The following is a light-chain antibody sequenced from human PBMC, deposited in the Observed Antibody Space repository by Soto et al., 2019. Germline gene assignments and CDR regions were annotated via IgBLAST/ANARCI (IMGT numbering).Light chain of an antibody. CDR2: GAS. CDR1: QSVSSN. CDR3: QQYNNWPLT. J-gene: IGKJ4*01. V-gene: IGKV3-15*01. Sequence: ETVITQPTATLSLSQRERATLSSRASQSVSSNLAWYQQKPGQAPRVLIYGASTRATGIPARFSGSGSGTEFTLTISSLQSEDFAVYYCQQYNNWPLTFGGGTKVDI.